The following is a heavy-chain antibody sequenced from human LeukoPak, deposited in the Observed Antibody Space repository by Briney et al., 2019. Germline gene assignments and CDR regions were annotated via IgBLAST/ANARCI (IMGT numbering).Heavy chain of an antibody. CDR3: ARHQIVGATRSPFDY. CDR1: RYSFSTDW. D-gene: IGHD1-26*01. CDR2: IYPGDSDT. J-gene: IGHJ4*02. Sequence: GESLKISCEGSRYSFSTDWIGWGRRTPQKGLECMGIIYPGDSDTRYSPPFQGQVTISADKSINTAYLQWSSLKASDTDIYYCARHQIVGATRSPFDYWGQGTLVTVSS. V-gene: IGHV5-51*01.